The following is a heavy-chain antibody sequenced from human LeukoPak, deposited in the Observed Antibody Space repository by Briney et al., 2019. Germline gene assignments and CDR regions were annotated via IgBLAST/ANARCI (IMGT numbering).Heavy chain of an antibody. D-gene: IGHD3-10*01. V-gene: IGHV3-7*03. J-gene: IGHJ4*02. CDR3: ARDKAYYGSGSYLDY. CDR1: GFTFSSYW. Sequence: GGSLRLSCAASGFTFSSYWMSWVRQAPGKGLEWVAKIKQDGSEKYYVDSVKGRFTISRDNAKNSLYLQMNSLRAEDTAVYYCARDKAYYGSGSYLDYWGQGTLVTVSS. CDR2: IKQDGSEK.